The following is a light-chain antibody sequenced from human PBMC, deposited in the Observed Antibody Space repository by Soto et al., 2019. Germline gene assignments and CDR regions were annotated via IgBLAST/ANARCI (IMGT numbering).Light chain of an antibody. CDR2: EAS. V-gene: IGKV3-20*01. Sequence: IVLTHSPGTLSLSPWERATLSCMASQSVNNNYLAWYHQNAGQAPRLLIYEASSRPTGIPDRFSGSGSGTDFTLTISRLEPEDFAVYYCQHYGSSSTFGQRTRLEI. CDR1: QSVNNNY. CDR3: QHYGSSST. J-gene: IGKJ5*01.